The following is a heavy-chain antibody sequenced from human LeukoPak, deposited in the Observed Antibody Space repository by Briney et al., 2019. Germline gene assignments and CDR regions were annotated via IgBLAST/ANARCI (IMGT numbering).Heavy chain of an antibody. D-gene: IGHD6-19*01. CDR3: AKGKASGWYIVDY. CDR2: ISGSGGST. J-gene: IGHJ4*02. V-gene: IGHV3-23*01. Sequence: PGGSLRLSCAASGFTFSTFAMSWVRQAPGKGLEWVSAISGSGGSTYYADSVKGRFTISRDNSKNTLYLQMNSLRAEDTAVYYCAKGKASGWYIVDYWGQGTLVTVSS. CDR1: GFTFSTFA.